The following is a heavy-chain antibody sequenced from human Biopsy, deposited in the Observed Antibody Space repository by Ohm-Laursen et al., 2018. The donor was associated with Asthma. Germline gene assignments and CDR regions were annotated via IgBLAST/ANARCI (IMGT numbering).Heavy chain of an antibody. CDR3: ARTYCTLNSCYASFDH. D-gene: IGHD2-2*01. V-gene: IGHV1-18*04. Sequence: ASVKVSCKASGYSFELDGMSWVRQRPGQGLEWMGWISDYLENPNYAQKFQGRVNMTYDRSTNTAYMELKSLRTDDTAVYFCARTYCTLNSCYASFDHWGQGTLVAVSS. CDR1: GYSFELDG. J-gene: IGHJ4*02. CDR2: ISDYLENP.